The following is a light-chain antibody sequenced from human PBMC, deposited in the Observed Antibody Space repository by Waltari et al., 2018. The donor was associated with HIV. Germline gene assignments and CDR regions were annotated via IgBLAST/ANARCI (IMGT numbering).Light chain of an antibody. J-gene: IGLJ1*01. CDR2: KDS. CDR3: QSADSSGTYLYV. V-gene: IGLV3-25*03. CDR1: ALPNQY. Sequence: SYELTQPPSVPVSPGQTARITCPGDALPNQYAYWYQQKPGQAPVLVIYKDSERPSGIPERFSGSSSGTTVTLTISGVQAEDEADYFCQSADSSGTYLYVFGTGTKVTVL.